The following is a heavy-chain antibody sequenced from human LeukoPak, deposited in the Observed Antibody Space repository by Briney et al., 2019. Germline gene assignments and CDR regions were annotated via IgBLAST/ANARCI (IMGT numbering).Heavy chain of an antibody. V-gene: IGHV3-7*04. J-gene: IGHJ4*02. D-gene: IGHD2-15*01. CDR3: ARGDKFSGDY. CDR1: GFTFSTYW. Sequence: PGGSLRLSCATSGFTFSTYWMSLVRQAPGKGLEWVANIHQDGNEKYYVDSVKGRFTISRDNAKNSLYLQMNSLRAEDTAVYYCARGDKFSGDYWGQGTLVTVSS. CDR2: IHQDGNEK.